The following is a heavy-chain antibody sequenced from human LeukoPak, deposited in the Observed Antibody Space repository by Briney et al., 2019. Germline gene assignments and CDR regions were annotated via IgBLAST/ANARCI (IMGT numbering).Heavy chain of an antibody. Sequence: SETLSLTCAVYGGSFSGYYWSWIRQPPGKGLEWIGEINHSGSTNYNPSLKSRVTISVDTSKNQFSLKLSSVTAADTAVYYCARARRRFDPWGQGTLVIVSS. CDR2: INHSGST. CDR1: GGSFSGYY. V-gene: IGHV4-34*01. CDR3: ARARRRFDP. J-gene: IGHJ5*02.